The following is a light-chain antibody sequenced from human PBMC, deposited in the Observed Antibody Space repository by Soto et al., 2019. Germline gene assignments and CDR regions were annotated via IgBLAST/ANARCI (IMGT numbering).Light chain of an antibody. Sequence: EIVLTQSPGTLSLSPGERATLSCRASQSVSSSYLSWYQQKPGQAPKILIYGASARATGIPARFSGSGSGTEFTLTISSLQSEDFALYHCQQYNKWPPSWTFGQGTKVDIK. V-gene: IGKV3-15*01. CDR3: QQYNKWPPSWT. CDR1: QSVSSSY. CDR2: GAS. J-gene: IGKJ1*01.